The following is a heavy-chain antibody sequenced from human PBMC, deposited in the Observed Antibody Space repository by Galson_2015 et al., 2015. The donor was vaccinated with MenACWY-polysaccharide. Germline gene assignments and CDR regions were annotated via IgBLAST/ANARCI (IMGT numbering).Heavy chain of an antibody. Sequence: SVKVSCKASGYTFSSYDINWVRQTPGQGLEWMGWMNPNSGNTGYAQTFQGRVTMTRNNSISIAYMEMSSLRSEDTAVYYCARGGKYYLDSSGYLNWFDPWGQGTLVLVSA. V-gene: IGHV1-8*01. CDR3: ARGGKYYLDSSGYLNWFDP. CDR1: GYTFSSYD. J-gene: IGHJ5*02. D-gene: IGHD3-22*01. CDR2: MNPNSGNT.